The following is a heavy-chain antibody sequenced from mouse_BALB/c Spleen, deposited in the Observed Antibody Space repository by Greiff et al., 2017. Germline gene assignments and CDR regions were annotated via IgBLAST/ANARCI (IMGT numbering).Heavy chain of an antibody. Sequence: EVKVVESGGGLVKPGGSLKLSCAASGFTFSSYAMSWVRQTPEKRLEWVATISSGGSYTYYPDSVKGRFTISRDNAKNTLYLQMSSLRSEDTAMYYCAREEGWPSYYFDYWGQGTTLTVSS. CDR3: AREEGWPSYYFDY. J-gene: IGHJ2*01. D-gene: IGHD2-3*01. CDR2: ISSGGSYT. CDR1: GFTFSSYA. V-gene: IGHV5-9-3*01.